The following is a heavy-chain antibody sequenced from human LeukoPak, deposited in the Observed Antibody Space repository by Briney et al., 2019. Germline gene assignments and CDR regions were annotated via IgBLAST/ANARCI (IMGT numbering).Heavy chain of an antibody. CDR1: GGSISSYY. CDR3: ARRIDLNNWFDP. J-gene: IGHJ5*02. Sequence: SETLSLTCTVSGGSISSYYWSWIRQPPGKGLEWIGYIYYSGSTNYNPSLKSRVTISVDTSKNQFSLKLSSVTAADTAVYYCARRIDLNNWFDPWGQGTLVTVSS. CDR2: IYYSGST. V-gene: IGHV4-59*08.